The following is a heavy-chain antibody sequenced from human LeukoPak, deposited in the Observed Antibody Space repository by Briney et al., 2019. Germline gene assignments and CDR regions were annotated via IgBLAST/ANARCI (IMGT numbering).Heavy chain of an antibody. CDR2: ISSSSSYI. D-gene: IGHD6-25*01. CDR3: ARVPEQRHWNFDY. J-gene: IGHJ4*02. CDR1: GFTFSSYS. V-gene: IGHV3-21*01. Sequence: GGSLRLSCAASGFTFSSYSMNWVRQAPGKGLEWVSSISSSSSYIYYANSVKGRFTISRDNAKNSLYLQMNSLRAEDTAVYYCARVPEQRHWNFDYWGQGTLVTVSS.